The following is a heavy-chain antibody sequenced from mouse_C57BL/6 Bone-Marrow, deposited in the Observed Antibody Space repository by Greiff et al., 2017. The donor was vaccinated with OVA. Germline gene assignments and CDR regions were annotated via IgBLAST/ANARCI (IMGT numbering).Heavy chain of an antibody. Sequence: EVKVVESGGGLVQPKGSLKLSCAASGFSFNTYAMNWVRQAPGKGLEWVARIRSKSNNYATYYADSVKDRFTISRDDSESMLYLQMNNLKTEDTAMYYCVRPSGSSWGYWYFDVWGTGTTVTVSS. CDR2: IRSKSNNYAT. CDR3: VRPSGSSWGYWYFDV. V-gene: IGHV10-1*01. D-gene: IGHD1-1*01. J-gene: IGHJ1*03. CDR1: GFSFNTYA.